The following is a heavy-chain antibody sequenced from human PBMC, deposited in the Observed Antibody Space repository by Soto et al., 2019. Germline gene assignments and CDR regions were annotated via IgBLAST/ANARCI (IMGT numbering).Heavy chain of an antibody. CDR3: AREMGVIGAPGYTWFDP. V-gene: IGHV1-2*02. CDR2: INPSSGGT. D-gene: IGHD1-26*01. CDR1: GYTFSDYY. Sequence: VQLVQSGAEVRKPGASVKVSCKASGYTFSDYYVHWVREAPGQGLEWMGWINPSSGGTIYTQRFQGRVTMTRDTSINTVYMELCRLTSDDTAVYYCAREMGVIGAPGYTWFDPWGQGALVTVSS. J-gene: IGHJ5*02.